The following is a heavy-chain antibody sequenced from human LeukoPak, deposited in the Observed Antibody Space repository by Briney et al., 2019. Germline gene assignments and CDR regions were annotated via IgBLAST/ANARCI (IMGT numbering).Heavy chain of an antibody. CDR3: ARVAFSSGWYCVDF. D-gene: IGHD6-19*01. J-gene: IGHJ4*02. Sequence: PGGSLRLSCAASGFIFSDYYMGWFRQTPGKGLEWVSCISSSGSGISHADSVKGRFTISRDNAKNSMNLQMNRLSAEDTAVYYCARVAFSSGWYCVDFWGQGTLVTVSS. CDR1: GFIFSDYY. CDR2: ISSSGSGI. V-gene: IGHV3-11*01.